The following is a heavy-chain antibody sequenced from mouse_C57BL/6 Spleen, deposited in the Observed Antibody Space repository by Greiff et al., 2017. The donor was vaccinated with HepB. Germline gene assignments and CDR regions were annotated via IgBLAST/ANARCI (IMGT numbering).Heavy chain of an antibody. CDR2: IDPSDSYT. J-gene: IGHJ2*01. V-gene: IGHV1-69*01. Sequence: LVESGAELVMPGASVKLSCKASGYTFTSYWMHWVKQRPGQGLEWIGEIDPSDSYTNYNQKFKGKSTLTVDKSSSTAYMQLSSLTSEDSAVYYCAREGGYYDDYWGQGTTLTVSS. CDR3: AREGGYYDDY. CDR1: GYTFTSYW.